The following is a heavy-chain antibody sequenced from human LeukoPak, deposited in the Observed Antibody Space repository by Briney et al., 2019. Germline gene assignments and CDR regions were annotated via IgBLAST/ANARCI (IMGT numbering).Heavy chain of an antibody. CDR3: ARWVVATMFDY. V-gene: IGHV3-23*01. Sequence: GGSLRLSCAASGFTFSSYAMSWVRQAPGKGLEWVSDISGNGGSTYYADSVKGRFTISRDNSKNTLFLQMNSLRAEDTAVYYCARWVVATMFDYWGPGTLVTVSS. D-gene: IGHD5-12*01. J-gene: IGHJ4*02. CDR1: GFTFSSYA. CDR2: ISGNGGST.